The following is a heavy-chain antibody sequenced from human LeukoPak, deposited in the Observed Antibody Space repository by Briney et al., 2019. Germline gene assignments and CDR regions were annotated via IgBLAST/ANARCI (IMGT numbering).Heavy chain of an antibody. J-gene: IGHJ4*02. V-gene: IGHV4-59*08. CDR1: GGSISHHY. Sequence: SETLSLTCSISGGSISHHYWSWIRQPPGKGLEWIGEIHNTGDTKYNPSLKSRVTISRDTSKNQFSLKLSSVTAADTAVYYCAKLTNWRFDYWGQGTLVTVSS. CDR2: IHNTGDT. D-gene: IGHD1-20*01. CDR3: AKLTNWRFDY.